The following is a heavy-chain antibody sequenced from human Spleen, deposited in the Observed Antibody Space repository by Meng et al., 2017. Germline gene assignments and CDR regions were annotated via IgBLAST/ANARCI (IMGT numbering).Heavy chain of an antibody. Sequence: SETLSLTCAVSGGSISSSNWWTWVRQAPGKGLEWIGEIYHSGSTNYNPSLKSRVTISVDKSKNQFSLKLTSVTAADTAVYYCASLPGSVSFIEHGMDVWGQGTTVTVSS. V-gene: IGHV4-4*02. CDR2: IYHSGST. CDR3: ASLPGSVSFIEHGMDV. CDR1: GGSISSSNW. J-gene: IGHJ6*02. D-gene: IGHD3-10*01.